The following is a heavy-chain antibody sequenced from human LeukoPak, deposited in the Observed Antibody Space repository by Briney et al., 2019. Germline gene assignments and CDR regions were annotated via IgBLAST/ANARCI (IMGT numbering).Heavy chain of an antibody. D-gene: IGHD3-10*01. J-gene: IGHJ6*03. CDR2: INWNGGST. CDR1: GFTFDDYG. CDR3: ARVRLSYYYGSGRVRYYYYYYMDV. Sequence: GGSLRLSCAASGFTFDDYGMSWVRQAPGKGLEWVSGINWNGGSTDYADSVKGRFTISRDNAKNSLYLQMNSLRAEDTALYYCARVRLSYYYGSGRVRYYYYYYMDVWGKGTTVTVSS. V-gene: IGHV3-20*04.